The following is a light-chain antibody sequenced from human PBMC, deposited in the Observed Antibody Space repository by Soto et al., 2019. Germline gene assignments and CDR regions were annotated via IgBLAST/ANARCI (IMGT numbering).Light chain of an antibody. J-gene: IGKJ4*01. Sequence: DIQMTQSPSSVSASVGDRVTITCRASQGISSLLAWYQQKPGKAPHLLIHTASSLQSGAPSRFSGSGSGTDFTLTISSLQPEDFATYYCQQANSFPLTFGGGTKVEIK. V-gene: IGKV1-12*01. CDR2: TAS. CDR1: QGISSL. CDR3: QQANSFPLT.